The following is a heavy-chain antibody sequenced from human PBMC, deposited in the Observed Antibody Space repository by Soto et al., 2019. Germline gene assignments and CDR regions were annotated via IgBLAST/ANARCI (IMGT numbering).Heavy chain of an antibody. Sequence: GGSLRLSCAASGFTFNNYALTGVRQAPGKGLEWVSSISGNGYTTYYADSVKGRFTISRDNSKNTLYLQMNSLRAEDTAVYFCAKEQLVLNNWGRGTLVTVSS. J-gene: IGHJ4*02. D-gene: IGHD6-6*01. CDR2: ISGNGYTT. CDR3: AKEQLVLNN. CDR1: GFTFNNYA. V-gene: IGHV3-23*01.